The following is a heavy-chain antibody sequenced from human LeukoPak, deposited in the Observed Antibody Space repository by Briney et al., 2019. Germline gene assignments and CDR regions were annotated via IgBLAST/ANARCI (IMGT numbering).Heavy chain of an antibody. J-gene: IGHJ4*02. V-gene: IGHV4-59*08. D-gene: IGHD1-26*01. CDR3: ARHIGGYYFGY. CDR2: IYYSGST. CDR1: GGSISSYY. Sequence: SETLSLTCAVSGGSISSYYWSWIRQPPGKGLEWIGYIYYSGSTNYNPSLKSRVIISVDTSKNQFSLKLSSVTAADTAVYFCARHIGGYYFGYWGQGTLVTVSS.